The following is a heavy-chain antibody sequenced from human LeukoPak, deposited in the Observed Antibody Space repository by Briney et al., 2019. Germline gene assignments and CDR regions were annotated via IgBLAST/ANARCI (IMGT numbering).Heavy chain of an antibody. Sequence: PSENLSLTCTVSGDFISSSSYYWGWIRQPPGKGLEWIGDIYYTGKTYYNPSLKSRVFISIDTSKNYFSLNLNFVTAADTAVYYCARRRYYDSTGYFEWGRGSLVTVSS. D-gene: IGHD3-22*01. J-gene: IGHJ1*01. CDR3: ARRRYYDSTGYFE. V-gene: IGHV4-39*02. CDR1: GDFISSSSYY. CDR2: IYYTGKT.